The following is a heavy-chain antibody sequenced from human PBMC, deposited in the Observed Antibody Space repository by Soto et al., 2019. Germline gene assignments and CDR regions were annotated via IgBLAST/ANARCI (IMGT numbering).Heavy chain of an antibody. D-gene: IGHD5-12*01. V-gene: IGHV6-1*01. CDR2: TYFRSKWYN. J-gene: IGHJ5*02. CDR1: GDSVSSNTAS. CDR3: AKEDNLGPKTGYAFDP. Sequence: SQTLSLPCAISGDSVSSNTASWNWIRQSPSRGLEWLGRTYFRSKWYNDYAVSVKSRIIINPDTSNNQFSLQLNSVTPEDTAVYFCAKEDNLGPKTGYAFDPWGQGIMVTVSS.